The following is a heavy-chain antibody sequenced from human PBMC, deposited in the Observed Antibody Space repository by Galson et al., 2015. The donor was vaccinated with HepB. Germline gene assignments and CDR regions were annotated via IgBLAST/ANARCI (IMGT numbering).Heavy chain of an antibody. CDR1: GDSVSSDSAV. V-gene: IGHV6-1*01. CDR2: AYYRSKWYF. D-gene: IGHD6-25*01. J-gene: IGHJ4*02. Sequence: CAISGDSVSSDSAVWNWIRQSPSRGLEWLGRAYYRSKWYFDYAVSVKSRISINPDTSKNQLSLQLNSVTPEDAAVYYCARQWGGAAADTWGQGTLVTVSS. CDR3: ARQWGGAAADT.